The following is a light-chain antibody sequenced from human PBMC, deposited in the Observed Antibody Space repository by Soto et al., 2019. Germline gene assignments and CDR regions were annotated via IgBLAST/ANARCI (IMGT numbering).Light chain of an antibody. V-gene: IGLV1-40*01. J-gene: IGLJ1*01. Sequence: QSVLTQPPSVSGAPGQRVTISCTGNSSNIGAGHDVHWYQQLPGTAPKLLIYGNSKRPSGVPDRFSGSKSGTSASLAITGLQAEDEADYYCQSYDSSLSGYVFGTGTKLTVL. CDR2: GNS. CDR3: QSYDSSLSGYV. CDR1: SSNIGAGHD.